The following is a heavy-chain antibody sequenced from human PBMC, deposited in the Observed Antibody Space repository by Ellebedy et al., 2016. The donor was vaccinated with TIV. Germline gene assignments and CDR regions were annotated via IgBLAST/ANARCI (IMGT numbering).Heavy chain of an antibody. CDR3: ARSGGTDYSNIAY. Sequence: GESLKISCAASEFTFSSYEMNWVRQAPGKGLEWVSYISSSTTTINYADSVKGRFTISRDNAKNSLYLQMNSLRDEDTAVYYCARSGGTDYSNIAYWGQGTLVTVSS. D-gene: IGHD1-26*01. V-gene: IGHV3-48*02. CDR2: ISSSTTTI. CDR1: EFTFSSYE. J-gene: IGHJ4*02.